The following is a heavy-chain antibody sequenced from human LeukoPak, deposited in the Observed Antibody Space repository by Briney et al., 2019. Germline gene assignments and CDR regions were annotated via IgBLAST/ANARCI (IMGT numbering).Heavy chain of an antibody. V-gene: IGHV3-48*04. CDR1: EFTFVRYA. D-gene: IGHD6-13*01. CDR3: VREPSYGSSWYYYMDV. J-gene: IGHJ6*03. CDR2: ISSSSFKI. Sequence: GGSLRLSCAASEFTFVRYAMNWVRQAPGKGLEWVSYISSSSFKIGYADSVKGRFTISRDNSKNSLYLQMDSLRVEDTAVYYCVREPSYGSSWYYYMDVWGKGTTVTVSS.